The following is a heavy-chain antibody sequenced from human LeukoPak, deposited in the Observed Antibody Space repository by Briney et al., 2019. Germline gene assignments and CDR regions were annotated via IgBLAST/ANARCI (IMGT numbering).Heavy chain of an antibody. CDR2: IWYDGSNK. V-gene: IGHV3-30*02. CDR3: AKELRSGNCIFDS. J-gene: IGHJ4*02. CDR1: GFTFSTYG. Sequence: GGSLRLSCAASGFTFSTYGRHWVRQAPGKGLEWVAVIWYDGSNKYYADSVNGRFTISRDNSKDTLFLPMDSLRAEDTAVYYCAKELRSGNCIFDSWGQGTLVTVSS. D-gene: IGHD3-10*01.